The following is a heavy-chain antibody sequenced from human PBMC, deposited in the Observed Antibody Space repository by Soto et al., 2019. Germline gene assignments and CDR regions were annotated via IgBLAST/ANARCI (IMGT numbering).Heavy chain of an antibody. J-gene: IGHJ3*02. CDR1: GGSISSYY. D-gene: IGHD3-22*01. CDR3: ARARPVYDSIPYAFDI. V-gene: IGHV4-59*01. CDR2: IYYSGST. Sequence: SETLSLTCTVSGGSISSYYWSWIRQPPGKGLEWIGHIYYSGSTSYNSSLKSRVTISVDTSKNQFSLKLSSVTAADTAVYYCARARPVYDSIPYAFDIWGQGTMVTVSS.